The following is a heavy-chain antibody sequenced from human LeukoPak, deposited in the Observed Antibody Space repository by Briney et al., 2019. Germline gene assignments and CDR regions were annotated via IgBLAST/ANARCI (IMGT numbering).Heavy chain of an antibody. V-gene: IGHV4-59*01. CDR2: IYYRGST. J-gene: IGHJ3*02. Sequence: SETLSLTCTVSGGSISSYYWSWIRQPPGKGLEWIGYIYYRGSTNYNPSLKSRVTISVDTSKNQFSLKLSSVTAADTAVYYCARMVYDFWSGYWLGAFDIWGQGTMVTVSS. D-gene: IGHD3-3*01. CDR3: ARMVYDFWSGYWLGAFDI. CDR1: GGSISSYY.